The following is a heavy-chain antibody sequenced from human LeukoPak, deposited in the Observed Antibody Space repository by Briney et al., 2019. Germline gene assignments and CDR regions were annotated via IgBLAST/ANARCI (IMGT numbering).Heavy chain of an antibody. V-gene: IGHV1-8*02. CDR2: MNPNSGNT. CDR3: ARPYGSSSGGKLVYWFDP. Sequence: ASVKVSCKASGYTFTSYGISWVRQAPGQGLEWMGWMNPNSGNTGYAQKFQGRVTMTRNTSISTAYMELSSLRSEDTAVYYCARPYGSSSGGKLVYWFDPWGQGTLVTVSS. D-gene: IGHD2-2*01. J-gene: IGHJ5*02. CDR1: GYTFTSYG.